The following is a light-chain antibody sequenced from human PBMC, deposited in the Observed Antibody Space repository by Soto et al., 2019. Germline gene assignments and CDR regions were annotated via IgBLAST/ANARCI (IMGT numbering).Light chain of an antibody. CDR1: QSINNRY. CDR3: QQFGSSPGFT. J-gene: IGKJ3*01. Sequence: EILLTPSPGTLSLSPGERATLSCRASQSINNRYLAWYQQKPGQAPRLLLYAASSRATGIPDRFSGSGSGTDFTLTISRLEPEDFAVYYCQQFGSSPGFTFGPGTKVDIK. V-gene: IGKV3-20*01. CDR2: AAS.